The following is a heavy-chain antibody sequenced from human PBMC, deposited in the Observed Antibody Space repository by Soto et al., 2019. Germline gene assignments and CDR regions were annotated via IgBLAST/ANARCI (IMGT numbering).Heavy chain of an antibody. CDR2: IYYSGSS. CDR3: ARDRGMTTGYMQPPDAFDI. D-gene: IGHD3-9*01. V-gene: IGHV4-31*02. J-gene: IGHJ3*02. Sequence: SATLSLTWTVSGGSISSSFYYWSWIRQHPAKGLEWIGYIYYSGSSYYNPSLESRVTISVDTSKNQFSLKLSSVTAADTAVYYGARDRGMTTGYMQPPDAFDIWGQGTMVTVSS. CDR1: GGSISSSFYY.